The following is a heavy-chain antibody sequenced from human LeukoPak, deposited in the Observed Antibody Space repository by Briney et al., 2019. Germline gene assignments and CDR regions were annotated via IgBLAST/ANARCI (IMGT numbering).Heavy chain of an antibody. D-gene: IGHD4-17*01. J-gene: IGHJ5*02. CDR2: ISYDGSNK. CDR3: ARDRMTTVTTLSSNWFDP. Sequence: PGGSLRLSCAASGVTFSSYAMHWVRQAPGKGLEWVAVISYDGSNKYYADSVKGRFTISRDNSKNTLYLQMNSLRAEDTAVYYCARDRMTTVTTLSSNWFDPWGQGTLVTVSS. V-gene: IGHV3-30-3*01. CDR1: GVTFSSYA.